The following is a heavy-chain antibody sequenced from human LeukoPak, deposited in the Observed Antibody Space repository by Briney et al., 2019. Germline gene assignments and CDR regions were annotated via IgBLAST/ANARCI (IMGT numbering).Heavy chain of an antibody. V-gene: IGHV4-59*01. J-gene: IGHJ4*02. CDR3: ARVVGWQLADYFDY. Sequence: SETLSLTCTVSGVSISSYYWSWIRQPPGKGLEWIGYIYYSGSTNYNPSLKSRVTISVDTSKNQFSLKLSSVTAADTGVYYCARVVGWQLADYFDYWGQGTLVTVSS. CDR2: IYYSGST. D-gene: IGHD6-13*01. CDR1: GVSISSYY.